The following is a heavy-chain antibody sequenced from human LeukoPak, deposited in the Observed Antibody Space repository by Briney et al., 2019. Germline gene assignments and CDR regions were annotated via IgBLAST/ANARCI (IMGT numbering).Heavy chain of an antibody. D-gene: IGHD3-10*01. J-gene: IGHJ3*02. V-gene: IGHV3-48*03. CDR2: ISTSDTTI. CDR3: VRGSSGPDI. CDR1: GFTFSSYK. Sequence: GGSLRLSCAASGFTFSSYKMNWVRQAPGKGLEWISYISTSDTTIYYADSVKGRFTISRDNAKSTLYLQMNSLRAEDTALYYCVRGSSGPDIWGQGTMVTVSS.